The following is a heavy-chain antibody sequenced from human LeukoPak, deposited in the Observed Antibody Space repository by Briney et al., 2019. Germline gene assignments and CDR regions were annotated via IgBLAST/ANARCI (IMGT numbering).Heavy chain of an antibody. D-gene: IGHD3-22*01. Sequence: GGSLRLSCAASGFTFSSFWMHRVRQAPGKGLVWVSRIKSVGSTNYADSVKGRFTISRDNAKNTVSLQMNSLRVEDTGVYYCARAPSEIGGYYPEYFRHWGQGTLVTVSS. J-gene: IGHJ1*01. V-gene: IGHV3-74*01. CDR3: ARAPSEIGGYYPEYFRH. CDR1: GFTFSSFW. CDR2: IKSVGST.